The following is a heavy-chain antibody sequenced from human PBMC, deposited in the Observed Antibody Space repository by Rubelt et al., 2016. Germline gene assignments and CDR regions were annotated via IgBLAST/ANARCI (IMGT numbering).Heavy chain of an antibody. V-gene: IGHV1-69*10. CDR2: IIPILGIA. D-gene: IGHD4-17*01. CDR3: ARLAGDKPLDF. J-gene: IGHJ4*02. Sequence: MGGIIPILGIANYAQKFQGRVTITADKSTSTAYMELSSLRSDDTAVYYCARLAGDKPLDFWGQGTLVTVSS.